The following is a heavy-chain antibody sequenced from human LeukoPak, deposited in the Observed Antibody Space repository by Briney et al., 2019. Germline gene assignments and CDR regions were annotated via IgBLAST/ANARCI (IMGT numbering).Heavy chain of an antibody. V-gene: IGHV3-9*01. CDR2: ISWNSGSI. CDR3: AKVPLGYCSSTSCYTNY. CDR1: GFTFDDYA. D-gene: IGHD2-2*02. Sequence: PGGSLRLSCAASGFTFDDYAMHWVRQAPGKGLEWVSGISWNSGSIGYADSVKGRFTISRDNAKNSLYLQMNSLRAEDTALYYCAKVPLGYCSSTSCYTNYWGQGTPVTVSS. J-gene: IGHJ4*02.